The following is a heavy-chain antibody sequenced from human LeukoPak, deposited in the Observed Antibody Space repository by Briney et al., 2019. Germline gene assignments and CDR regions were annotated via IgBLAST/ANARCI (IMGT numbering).Heavy chain of an antibody. D-gene: IGHD3-3*01. Sequence: ASVKVSCKAFGYTFTGYYVHWVRQAPGQGLEWMGRINPNNGDSNFAQKFQGRVTMTRDTSISTVYMDLSRLRSDDTAVYYCARDGFPGVTIFGVDTREDRGSEWGQGTLVTVSS. CDR3: ARDGFPGVTIFGVDTREDRGSE. V-gene: IGHV1-2*06. J-gene: IGHJ4*02. CDR1: GYTFTGYY. CDR2: INPNNGDS.